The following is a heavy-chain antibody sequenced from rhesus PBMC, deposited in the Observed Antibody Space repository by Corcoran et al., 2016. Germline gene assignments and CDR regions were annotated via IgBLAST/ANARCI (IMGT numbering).Heavy chain of an antibody. Sequence: QVQLVQSGAEIKETGASVKLSCRASGYTFTSYYIHRVRQTPGQGLEWIGLFSPYNVKKGNAQRFQGRVALTSDTSTGTGYMELSSLKSEDTAVYYCATETSSSEYLEFWGQGALVTVSS. CDR1: GYTFTSYY. CDR2: FSPYNVKK. V-gene: IGHV1-180*01. CDR3: ATETSSSEYLEF. J-gene: IGHJ1*01.